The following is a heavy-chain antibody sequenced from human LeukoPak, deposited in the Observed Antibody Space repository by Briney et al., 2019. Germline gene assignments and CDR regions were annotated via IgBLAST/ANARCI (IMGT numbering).Heavy chain of an antibody. D-gene: IGHD1-26*01. Sequence: AETVSCKASGDMFNRYSVSWVGQAPGQGRDGMGWIIPMFGSANYAQKFQGRVTITTDQSTTIVYMELSSLSSEDTAVYYCARVGRSRGSLPNSYYYMDVWGKGTTVTVSS. CDR2: IIPMFGSA. J-gene: IGHJ6*03. CDR1: GDMFNRYS. V-gene: IGHV1-69*05. CDR3: ARVGRSRGSLPNSYYYMDV.